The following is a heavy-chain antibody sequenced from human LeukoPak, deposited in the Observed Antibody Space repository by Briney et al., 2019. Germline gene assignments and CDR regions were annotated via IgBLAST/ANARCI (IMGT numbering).Heavy chain of an antibody. D-gene: IGHD3-9*01. J-gene: IGHJ5*02. CDR3: AKSGGRLRYFDWLQNWFDP. Sequence: GGSLRLSCAASGFTFDSYAMSWVRQAPGKGLEWVSAVSRFGGTTYYADSAKGRFTISRDNSKNTLYLQMNSLRAEDTAVYYCAKSGGRLRYFDWLQNWFDPWGQGTLVTVSS. CDR2: VSRFGGTT. V-gene: IGHV3-23*01. CDR1: GFTFDSYA.